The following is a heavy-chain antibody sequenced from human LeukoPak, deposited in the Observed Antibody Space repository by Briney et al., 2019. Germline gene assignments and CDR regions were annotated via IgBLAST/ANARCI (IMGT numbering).Heavy chain of an antibody. D-gene: IGHD3-22*01. Sequence: GGSLRLSCAASGFTFHSYDMHWVRHAAGGRLEWVSAMGSARDTYYPDSVKGRFTISRANSKSSFYLQMHSLRVGDTAVYYCVRGDSTGYRSNWYFDLWGRGTLVTVSS. CDR2: MGSARDT. V-gene: IGHV3-13*01. J-gene: IGHJ2*01. CDR3: VRGDSTGYRSNWYFDL. CDR1: GFTFHSYD.